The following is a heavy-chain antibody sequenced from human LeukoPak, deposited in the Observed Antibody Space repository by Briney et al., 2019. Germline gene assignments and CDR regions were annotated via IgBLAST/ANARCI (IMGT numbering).Heavy chain of an antibody. CDR1: GGSFSGYY. J-gene: IGHJ4*02. Sequence: SETLSLTCAVYGGSFSGYYWSWIRQPPGKGLEWIGEINHSGSTNYNPSLKSRDTISVDTSKNQFSLKLSSVTAADTAVYYCARGPYYDILTGYSRDFDYWGQGTLVTVSS. CDR2: INHSGST. V-gene: IGHV4-34*01. D-gene: IGHD3-9*01. CDR3: ARGPYYDILTGYSRDFDY.